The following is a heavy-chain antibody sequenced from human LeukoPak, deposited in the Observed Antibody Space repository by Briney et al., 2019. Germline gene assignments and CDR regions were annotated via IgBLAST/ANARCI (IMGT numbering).Heavy chain of an antibody. CDR1: GGSISSSSYY. J-gene: IGHJ4*02. Sequence: SETLSLTCTVSGGSISSSSYYWGWIRQPPGKGLEWIGSIYHSGSTYYNPSLKSRVTISVDTSKNQFSLKLSSVTAADTAVYYCARLFVVVPAAIPDYWGQGTLVTVSS. CDR3: ARLFVVVPAAIPDY. CDR2: IYHSGST. D-gene: IGHD2-2*02. V-gene: IGHV4-39*07.